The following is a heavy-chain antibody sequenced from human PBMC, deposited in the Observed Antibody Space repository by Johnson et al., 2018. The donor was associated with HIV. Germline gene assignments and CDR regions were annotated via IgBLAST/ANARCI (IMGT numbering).Heavy chain of an antibody. CDR2: ISYDGSNK. CDR3: AKDQSWIGTGHDPFDI. Sequence: QVQLVESGGDLEQPGGSLRLSCAASGFTFSSYSMHWVRQAPGKGLEWVAVISYDGSNKYYADSVKGRFTISRDNSKNTLYLQMSSLGAEDTAVYYCAKDQSWIGTGHDPFDIWGQGTMVTVSS. J-gene: IGHJ3*02. CDR1: GFTFSSYS. V-gene: IGHV3-30*18. D-gene: IGHD1-1*01.